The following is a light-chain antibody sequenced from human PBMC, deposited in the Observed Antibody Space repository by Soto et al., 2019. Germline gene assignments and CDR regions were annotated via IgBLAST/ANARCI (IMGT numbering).Light chain of an antibody. J-gene: IGKJ4*01. V-gene: IGKV3-15*01. Sequence: VMTQAPATLSVSPGDGATLSFSSSQSVSSSLAWYQQKPGQAPRLLIYGASTRATGIPARFSGSGSGTEFTLTISSLQSEDFAVYSCQQYNNWPPLTFGGGTKVDIK. CDR3: QQYNNWPPLT. CDR2: GAS. CDR1: QSVSSS.